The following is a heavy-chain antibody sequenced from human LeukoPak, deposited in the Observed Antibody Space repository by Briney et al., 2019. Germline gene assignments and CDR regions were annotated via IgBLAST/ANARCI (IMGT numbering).Heavy chain of an antibody. Sequence: KPGGSLRLSCTGSGYTFTSYWIGWVRQMPGKGLEWMGIIYPGDSDTRYSPSFQGQVTISADKSISTAYLQWSSLKAPDTAMYYCARGTGDPDYFDYWGQGTLVTVSS. D-gene: IGHD7-27*01. CDR1: GYTFTSYW. CDR2: IYPGDSDT. J-gene: IGHJ4*02. CDR3: ARGTGDPDYFDY. V-gene: IGHV5-51*01.